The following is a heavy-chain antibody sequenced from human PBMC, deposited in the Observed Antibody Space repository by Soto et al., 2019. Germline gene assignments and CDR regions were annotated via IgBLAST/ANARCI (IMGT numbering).Heavy chain of an antibody. Sequence: SSVKVSCKVSGYPLTELSMHWVRQAPGKGLEWMGGFDPEDGETIYAQKFQGRVTMTEDTSTDTAYMELSSLRSEDTAVYYCATFLSIADSPSTFVASFDYWGQGTLVTVS. CDR1: GYPLTELS. J-gene: IGHJ4*02. CDR2: FDPEDGET. CDR3: ATFLSIADSPSTFVASFDY. D-gene: IGHD6-6*01. V-gene: IGHV1-24*01.